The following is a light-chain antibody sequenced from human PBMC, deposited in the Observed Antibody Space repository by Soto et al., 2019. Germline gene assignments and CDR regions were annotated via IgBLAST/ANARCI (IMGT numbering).Light chain of an antibody. Sequence: ERVMTQSPATLSLSPGETATLSCRASQSVSSSYLAWYQQKPGQAPRLPIYVASSRATGIPDRFSGSGSGTDFTLTISRLEPEDFAVYYCHQYGSSPATFGQGTKVDIK. V-gene: IGKV3-20*01. J-gene: IGKJ1*01. CDR2: VAS. CDR1: QSVSSSY. CDR3: HQYGSSPAT.